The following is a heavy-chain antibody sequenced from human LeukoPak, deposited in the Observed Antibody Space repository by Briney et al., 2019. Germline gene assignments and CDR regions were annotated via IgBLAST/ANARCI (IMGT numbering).Heavy chain of an antibody. CDR2: INPSGGST. CDR3: ARASGVYFDY. CDR1: GYTFTSYY. D-gene: IGHD3-10*01. V-gene: IGHV1-46*01. Sequence: VSVKVSCKASGYTFTSYYMHWVRQAPGQGLEWMGIINPSGGSTSYAQKFQGRVTMTRDTSTSTVYMELSSLRSEDMAVYYCARASGVYFDYWGQGTLVTVSS. J-gene: IGHJ4*02.